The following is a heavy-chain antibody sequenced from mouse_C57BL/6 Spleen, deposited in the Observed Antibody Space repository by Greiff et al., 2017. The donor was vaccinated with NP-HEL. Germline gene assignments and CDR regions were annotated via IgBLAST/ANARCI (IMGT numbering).Heavy chain of an antibody. V-gene: IGHV5-12*01. Sequence: EVKLMESGGGLVQPGGSLKLSCAASGFTFSDYYMYWVRQTPEKRLEWVAYISNGGGSSYYPDTVKGRFTISRDNAKNTLYLQMSRLKSEDTAMYYCARQGYDYEDAMDYWGQGTSVTVSS. CDR1: GFTFSDYY. D-gene: IGHD2-4*01. J-gene: IGHJ4*01. CDR3: ARQGYDYEDAMDY. CDR2: ISNGGGSS.